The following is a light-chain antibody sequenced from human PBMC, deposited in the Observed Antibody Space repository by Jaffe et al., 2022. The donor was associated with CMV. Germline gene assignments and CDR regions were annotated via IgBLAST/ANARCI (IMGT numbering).Light chain of an antibody. CDR3: GTWDSRLNAYV. Sequence: QSVLTQPPSVSAAPGQKVTISCSGSSSNIGNHYVSWYQQFPGTAPKLLIHEDSERPSGIPDRFSGSKSGTSATLGITGPQTGDEAEYYCGTWDSRLNAYVFGTGTKVTVL. V-gene: IGLV1-51*02. J-gene: IGLJ1*01. CDR2: EDS. CDR1: SSNIGNHY.